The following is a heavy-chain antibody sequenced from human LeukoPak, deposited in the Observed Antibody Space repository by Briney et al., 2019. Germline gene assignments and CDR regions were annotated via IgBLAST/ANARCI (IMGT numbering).Heavy chain of an antibody. CDR1: DYTFSTYG. D-gene: IGHD2-15*01. CDR2: ISPYNANT. Sequence: ASVKVSCKASDYTFSTYGISWVRQAPGQGLEWMGWISPYNANTNYTQKLQGRVTMTTDTSTSTAYMELGSLRSDDTAVYYCAGRYCSGGDCYSWFDPWGQGTLVTVSS. J-gene: IGHJ5*02. CDR3: AGRYCSGGDCYSWFDP. V-gene: IGHV1-18*01.